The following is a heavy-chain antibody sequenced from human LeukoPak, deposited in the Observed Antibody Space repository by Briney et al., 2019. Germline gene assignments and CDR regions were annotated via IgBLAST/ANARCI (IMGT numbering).Heavy chain of an antibody. J-gene: IGHJ1*01. CDR1: GYTFTGYY. Sequence: ASVKGSCKASGYTFTGYYVHWVRQPPGQGLEWMGWINPNIGGTNYAQKVQGRVTMTRDTSISTAYMELSRLTSDDTAVYYCARDSEQWLATWGKGTLDPVSS. CDR3: ARDSEQWLAT. V-gene: IGHV1-2*02. CDR2: INPNIGGT. D-gene: IGHD6-19*01.